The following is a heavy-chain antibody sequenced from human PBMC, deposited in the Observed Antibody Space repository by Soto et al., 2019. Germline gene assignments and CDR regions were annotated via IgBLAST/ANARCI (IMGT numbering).Heavy chain of an antibody. CDR1: GFAISRGYY. D-gene: IGHD1-1*01. V-gene: IGHV4-38-2*02. CDR3: AREKVGTTFFDN. CDR2: IYPSVSS. Sequence: PSETLSLTCSVSGFAISRGYYCSCVRQPPGKGLEWIGSIYPSVSSYHNPSLATRLRLSIDTSKNQFTLNLTSVTAADTALYFCAREKVGTTFFDNWGQGIQVTVSS. J-gene: IGHJ4*02.